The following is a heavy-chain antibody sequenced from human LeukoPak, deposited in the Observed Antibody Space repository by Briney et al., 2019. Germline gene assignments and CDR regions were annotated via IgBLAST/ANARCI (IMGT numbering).Heavy chain of an antibody. J-gene: IGHJ4*02. Sequence: SETLSLTCTVSGGSISSSSYFWGWIRQPPGKGLECIGSIYYSGGTSYNPSLRSRVTISVDTSKNQFSVKLSSVTAADTAIYYCARCGYYDFWSGYNPATFDYWGQGTLVTVSS. CDR2: IYYSGGT. V-gene: IGHV4-39*01. D-gene: IGHD3-3*01. CDR3: ARCGYYDFWSGYNPATFDY. CDR1: GGSISSSSYF.